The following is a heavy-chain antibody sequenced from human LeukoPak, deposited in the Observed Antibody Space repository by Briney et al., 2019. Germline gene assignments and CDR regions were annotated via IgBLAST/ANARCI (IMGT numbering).Heavy chain of an antibody. CDR3: ARHGLQNLGATSFDY. V-gene: IGHV4-59*08. CDR2: IYYSGST. CDR1: GGSISSYH. D-gene: IGHD1-26*01. Sequence: SETLSLTCTVSGGSISSYHWSWIRQPPGKGLDWLGYIYYSGSTNYNPSLKSRVTISVDTSKNQFSLKLSSVTAADTAVYYCARHGLQNLGATSFDYWGQGTLVTVSS. J-gene: IGHJ4*02.